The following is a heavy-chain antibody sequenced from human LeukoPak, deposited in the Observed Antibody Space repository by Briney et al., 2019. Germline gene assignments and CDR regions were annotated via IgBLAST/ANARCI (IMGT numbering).Heavy chain of an antibody. CDR3: ARVGMVRGVFDY. Sequence: GGSLRLSCEASGLTFGDYWMTWVRQAPGKGLECVANIKQDGSENHYVDSVKGRFTISRDNAKNSLSLQMNSLRAEDTAVYYCARVGMVRGVFDYWGQGTLVTVSS. J-gene: IGHJ4*02. V-gene: IGHV3-7*05. CDR1: GLTFGDYW. D-gene: IGHD3-10*01. CDR2: IKQDGSEN.